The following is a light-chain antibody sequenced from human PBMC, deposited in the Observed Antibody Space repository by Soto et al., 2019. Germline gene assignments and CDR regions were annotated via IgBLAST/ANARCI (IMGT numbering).Light chain of an antibody. J-gene: IGKJ1*01. CDR3: QQRSNWPPWT. CDR1: QSVSSY. V-gene: IGKV3-11*01. CDR2: DAS. Sequence: EIVLTQSPATLSLSPGERATLSCRASQSVSSYLAWYQQKPGQAPRLIIYDASNRATGIPARFSGSGSGTDFTLTISSLKPEDFAVYYCQQRSNWPPWTFGQGTKVEIK.